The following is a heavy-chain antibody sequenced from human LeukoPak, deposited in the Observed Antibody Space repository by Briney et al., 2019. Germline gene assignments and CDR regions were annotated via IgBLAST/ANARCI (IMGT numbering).Heavy chain of an antibody. J-gene: IGHJ6*02. CDR1: GGSISSSNW. CDR2: IYHSGST. D-gene: IGHD3-10*01. V-gene: IGHV4-4*02. CDR3: ARFYGFGELFSYGMDV. Sequence: SETLSLTCAVSGGSISSSNWWSWVRQPPGKGLEWIGEIYHSGSTNYNPSLKSRVTISVDKSKNQFSLKLSSVTAADTAVYYCARFYGFGELFSYGMDVWGQGTTVTVSS.